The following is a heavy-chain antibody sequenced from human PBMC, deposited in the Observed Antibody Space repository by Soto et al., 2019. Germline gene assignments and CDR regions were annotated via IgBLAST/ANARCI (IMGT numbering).Heavy chain of an antibody. CDR1: GYTFTSYG. CDR3: ARGLYYYGSGSYLNWFDP. CDR2: ISAYNGNT. Sequence: ASVKVSCKASGYTFTSYGISWVRQAPGQGLEWMGWISAYNGNTNYAQKLQGRVTMTTDTSTSTAYMELRSLRSDDTAVYYCARGLYYYGSGSYLNWFDPWGQGTLVTVSS. J-gene: IGHJ5*02. D-gene: IGHD3-10*01. V-gene: IGHV1-18*01.